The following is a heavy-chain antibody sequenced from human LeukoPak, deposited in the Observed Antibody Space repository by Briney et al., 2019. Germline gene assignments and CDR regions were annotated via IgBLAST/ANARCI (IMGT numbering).Heavy chain of an antibody. J-gene: IGHJ4*02. D-gene: IGHD6-13*01. V-gene: IGHV3-66*01. Sequence: GGSLRLSCAASGFTVSSNYMNWVRQAPGKGLEGVSVIYSGGPTYYADSVKGRFTISRDNSKNTLYLQMNSLRAEDTPVYYCARVRESSSWYERYFDYWGQGTLVTVSS. CDR1: GFTVSSNY. CDR2: IYSGGPT. CDR3: ARVRESSSWYERYFDY.